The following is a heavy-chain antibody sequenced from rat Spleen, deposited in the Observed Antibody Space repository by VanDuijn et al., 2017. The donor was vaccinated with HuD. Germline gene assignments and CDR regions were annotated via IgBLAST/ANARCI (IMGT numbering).Heavy chain of an antibody. D-gene: IGHD1-6*01. Sequence: EVQLVESGGGLVQPGRSLKLSCAASGFTFSDYYMAWVRPAPTKGLEWVVSISYDGTDTYYRDSAKGRFTVSRDNGKSTLYLQMDSLRSEDTATYYCSRHGVYSGLSDYFDHWGQGVMVTVSS. CDR1: GFTFSDYY. V-gene: IGHV5-7*01. CDR2: ISYDGTDT. J-gene: IGHJ2*01. CDR3: SRHGVYSGLSDYFDH.